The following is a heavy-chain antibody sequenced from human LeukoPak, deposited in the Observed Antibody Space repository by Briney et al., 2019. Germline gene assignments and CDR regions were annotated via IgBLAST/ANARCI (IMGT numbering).Heavy chain of an antibody. V-gene: IGHV1-18*01. CDR3: ARDPYLSSRAGAFDI. CDR1: GYTFTSYG. D-gene: IGHD2-2*01. Sequence: GASVKVSCKASGYTFTSYGISWVRQAPGQGLEWMGWISAYNGNTNYAQKLQGRVTMTTDTSTSTAYMELRSLRSDDTAVYYCARDPYLSSRAGAFDIWGQGTMVTVSS. CDR2: ISAYNGNT. J-gene: IGHJ3*02.